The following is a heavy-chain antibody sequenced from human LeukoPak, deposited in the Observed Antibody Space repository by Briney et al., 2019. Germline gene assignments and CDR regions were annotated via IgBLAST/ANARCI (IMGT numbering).Heavy chain of an antibody. D-gene: IGHD2-15*01. V-gene: IGHV3-9*01. CDR2: IDRNNGGK. J-gene: IGHJ6*03. Sequence: GRSLRLSCAASGFTFGDYAMHWVRQVPGKGLEWVAGIDRNNGGKGYADSVKGRFTISRDNAKNSLSLQMTSLRVEDTAFYFCVKDRTSGGYYYMDVWGKGTTVTVS. CDR1: GFTFGDYA. CDR3: VKDRTSGGYYYMDV.